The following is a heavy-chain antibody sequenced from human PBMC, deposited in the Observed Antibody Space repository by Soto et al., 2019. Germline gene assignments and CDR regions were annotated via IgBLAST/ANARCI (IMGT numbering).Heavy chain of an antibody. V-gene: IGHV3-53*01. J-gene: IGHJ3*02. CDR3: AFYLVGATGSAFDI. Sequence: HPGGSLRLSCAASGFTVSSNYMSWVRQAPGKGLEWVSVIYSGGSTYYADSVKGRFTISRDNSKNTLYLQMNSLRAEDTAVYYCAFYLVGATGSAFDICGQGKMVTVSS. CDR2: IYSGGST. CDR1: GFTVSSNY. D-gene: IGHD1-26*01.